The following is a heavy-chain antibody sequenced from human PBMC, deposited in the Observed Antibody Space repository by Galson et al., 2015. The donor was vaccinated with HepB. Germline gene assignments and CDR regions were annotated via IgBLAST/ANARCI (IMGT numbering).Heavy chain of an antibody. CDR1: GFNFRPYT. CDR2: ISSSGTYI. J-gene: IGHJ4*02. CDR3: ARSERQYYDSGTYYNFDY. D-gene: IGHD3-10*01. V-gene: IGHV3-21*01. Sequence: SLRLSCAAYGFNFRPYTLNWVRQAPGKGLEWVSSISSSGTYIYYAASMKGRFTLSRDNAKNTLYRQMNSLRAEDTAVYYCARSERQYYDSGTYYNFDYWGQGTLVTVAS.